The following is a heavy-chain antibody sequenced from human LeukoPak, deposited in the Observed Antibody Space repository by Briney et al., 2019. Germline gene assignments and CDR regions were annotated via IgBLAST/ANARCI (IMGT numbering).Heavy chain of an antibody. Sequence: GGSLRLSCAASGFTFSYYSMSWVRQAPGKGLEWVGRIKSKTDGGTTDYAAPVKGRFTISRDDSKNTLYLQMNSLKTEDTAVYYCTTVTSQWLVYYFDYWGQGTLVTVSS. CDR3: TTVTSQWLVYYFDY. CDR1: GFTFSYYS. J-gene: IGHJ4*02. D-gene: IGHD6-19*01. CDR2: IKSKTDGGTT. V-gene: IGHV3-15*01.